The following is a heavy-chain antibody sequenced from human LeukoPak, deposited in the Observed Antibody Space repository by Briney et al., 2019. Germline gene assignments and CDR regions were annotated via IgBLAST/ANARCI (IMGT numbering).Heavy chain of an antibody. CDR1: GFTFSNFE. CDR3: ARVVIVRGWFDP. D-gene: IGHD2/OR15-2a*01. V-gene: IGHV3-48*03. Sequence: PGGSLRLSCAASGFTFSNFEMNWVRQAPGKGLEWVSYISSTGSTIYYTDSVKGRFTISRDNAKNSLYLQMNSLRAEDTAVYYCARVVIVRGWFDPWGQGTLVTVSS. CDR2: ISSTGSTI. J-gene: IGHJ5*02.